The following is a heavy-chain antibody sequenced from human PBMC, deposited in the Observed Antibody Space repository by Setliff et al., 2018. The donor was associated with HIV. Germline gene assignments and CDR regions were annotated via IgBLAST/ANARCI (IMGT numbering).Heavy chain of an antibody. D-gene: IGHD1-26*01. J-gene: IGHJ5*02. CDR1: GFTLSNYW. Sequence: PGGSLRLSCAASGFTLSNYWMSWVRQAPGKGLEWVAIIKQDGSEKNYVDSVKGRFTISRDNAKNSLYLQMNSLRAEDTAVYYCARDPGWGALDHWGQGAPVTVSS. CDR2: IKQDGSEK. V-gene: IGHV3-7*01. CDR3: ARDPGWGALDH.